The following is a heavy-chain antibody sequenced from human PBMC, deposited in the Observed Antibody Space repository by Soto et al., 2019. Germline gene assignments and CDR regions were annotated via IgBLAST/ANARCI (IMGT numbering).Heavy chain of an antibody. CDR2: ISYSGTST. J-gene: IGHJ3*01. V-gene: IGHV3-23*01. D-gene: IGHD3-3*01. CDR1: GFPFNSYA. Sequence: PGGSLRLSCAASGFPFNSYAMTWVRQAPGKGLDWVSAISYSGTSTYYADSVKGRFTISRDNSKNTLYLQMSNLRAEDTAVYFWANLPPPEQGWVFVLFDVGGKGKMAPVS. CDR3: ANLPPPEQGWVFVLFDV.